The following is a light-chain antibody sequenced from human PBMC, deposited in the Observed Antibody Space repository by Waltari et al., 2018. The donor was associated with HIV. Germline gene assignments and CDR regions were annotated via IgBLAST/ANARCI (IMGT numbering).Light chain of an antibody. CDR3: QQYFAVPLT. Sequence: DIQLTQSPSSLSASVGDRVTITCRVSQDISNSISWFQQQPGKVPKLLVHGAFILQRGVPSRFSGSGSGTDYTLTITGLQAEDFATYFCQQYFAVPLTFGGGTRVDIK. V-gene: IGKV1-NL1*01. CDR2: GAF. CDR1: QDISNS. J-gene: IGKJ4*01.